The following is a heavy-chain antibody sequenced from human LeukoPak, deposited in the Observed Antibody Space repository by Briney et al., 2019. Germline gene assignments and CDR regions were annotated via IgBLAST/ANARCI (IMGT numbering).Heavy chain of an antibody. V-gene: IGHV3-74*01. CDR3: ASYDSSGGDY. J-gene: IGHJ4*02. D-gene: IGHD3-22*01. CDR1: GFTFSSYA. Sequence: GGSLRLSCAASGFTFSSYAVSWVRQAPGKGRVWVSRIKSDGSRTNYADSVKGRFTISRDNAKNTVYLQMNSLRAEDTAVYYCASYDSSGGDYWGQGTLVTVSS. CDR2: IKSDGSRT.